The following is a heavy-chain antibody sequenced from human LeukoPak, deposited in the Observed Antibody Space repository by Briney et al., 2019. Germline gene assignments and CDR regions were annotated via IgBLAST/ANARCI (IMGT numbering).Heavy chain of an antibody. CDR3: ARDSSDYYGSGKRRGAFDI. D-gene: IGHD3-10*01. CDR2: INPNSGGT. CDR1: GYTFTGYY. V-gene: IGHV1-2*02. Sequence: ASVKVSCKASGYTFTGYYMHWVRQAPGQGLEWMGWINPNSGGTNYAQKFQGRVTMTRDTSISTAYMELSRLRPDDTAVYYCARDSSDYYGSGKRRGAFDIWGQGTMVTVSS. J-gene: IGHJ3*02.